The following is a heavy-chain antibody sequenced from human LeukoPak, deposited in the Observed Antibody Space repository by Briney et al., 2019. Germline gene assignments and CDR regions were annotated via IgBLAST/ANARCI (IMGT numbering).Heavy chain of an antibody. V-gene: IGHV1-2*02. CDR1: GYTFTSYD. CDR2: MNPNSGGT. D-gene: IGHD5-24*01. J-gene: IGHJ3*02. CDR3: ARPKDGYNEGFDAFDI. Sequence: ASVKVSCKASGYTFTSYDINWVRQATGQGLEWMGWMNPNSGGTNYAQKFQGRVTMTRDTSISTAYMELSRLRSDDTAVYYCARPKDGYNEGFDAFDIWGQGTMVTVSS.